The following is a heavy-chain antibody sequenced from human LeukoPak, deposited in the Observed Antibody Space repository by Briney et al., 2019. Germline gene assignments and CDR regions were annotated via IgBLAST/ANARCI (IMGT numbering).Heavy chain of an antibody. D-gene: IGHD6-19*01. V-gene: IGHV3-11*04. CDR1: GFTFSNAW. J-gene: IGHJ4*02. Sequence: GGSLRLSCAASGFTFSNAWRSWVRQAPGKGLEWVSYISRSGSTIYYADSVKGRFTISRNNAKNSLYLQMNSLRAEDTAVYYCAKDQIAVAGTRNRYLDCWGQGTLVTVSS. CDR2: ISRSGSTI. CDR3: AKDQIAVAGTRNRYLDC.